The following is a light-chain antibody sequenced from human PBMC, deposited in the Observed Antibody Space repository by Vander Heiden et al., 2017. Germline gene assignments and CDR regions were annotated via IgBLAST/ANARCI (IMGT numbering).Light chain of an antibody. CDR3: QQYGSSPLT. CDR2: GAS. J-gene: IGKJ4*01. Sequence: EFVLTHPPGTLSLSPGERATLSCRASQSVSSSYLGWYQQKPGQAPRLLISGASSRATGIPDRFSGSGSGTDFTLTISRLEPEDFAVYYCQQYGSSPLTFGGGTKVEIK. V-gene: IGKV3-20*01. CDR1: QSVSSSY.